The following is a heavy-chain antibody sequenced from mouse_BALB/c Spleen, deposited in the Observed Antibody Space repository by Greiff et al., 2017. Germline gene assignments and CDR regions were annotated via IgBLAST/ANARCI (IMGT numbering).Heavy chain of an antibody. CDR1: GFNIKDTY. V-gene: IGHV14-3*02. D-gene: IGHD3-2*01. J-gene: IGHJ2*01. CDR2: IDPANGNT. CDR3: ATLSLDSPGLDY. Sequence: VQLKESGAELVKPGASVKLSCTASGFNIKDTYMHWVKQRPEQGLEWIGRIDPANGNTKYDPKFQGKATITADTSSNTAYLQLSSLTSEDTAVYYCATLSLDSPGLDYWGQGTTLTVSS.